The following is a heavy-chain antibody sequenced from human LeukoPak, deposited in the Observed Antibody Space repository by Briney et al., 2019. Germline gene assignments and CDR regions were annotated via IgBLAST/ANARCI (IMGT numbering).Heavy chain of an antibody. CDR2: IYYSGST. Sequence: PSETLSLTCAVYGGSFSSSSYYWGWIRQPPGKGLEWIGTIYYSGSTYYNPSLKSRVTISLDTFKNQFSLNLSSLTAADTAVYYCARDYRGTYPPGYFDYWGQGTLVTVSS. V-gene: IGHV4-39*07. D-gene: IGHD3-16*02. CDR3: ARDYRGTYPPGYFDY. CDR1: GGSFSSSSYY. J-gene: IGHJ4*02.